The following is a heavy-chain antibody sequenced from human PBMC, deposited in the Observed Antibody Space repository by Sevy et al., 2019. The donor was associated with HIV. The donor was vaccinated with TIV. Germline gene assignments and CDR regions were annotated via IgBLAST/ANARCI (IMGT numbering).Heavy chain of an antibody. V-gene: IGHV3-48*02. Sequence: GGSLRLSCAASGFTFSIFDLDWVRQAPGKGLEWVSYIRGSSGSYMPYYADSVKGRFTISGDNAKKSLYLQMNSLRDEDSAVYYCTRNRGYHTFDHWGQGTLVTVSS. D-gene: IGHD5-12*01. CDR2: IRGSSGSY. CDR1: GFTFSIFD. J-gene: IGHJ4*02. CDR3: TRNRGYHTFDH.